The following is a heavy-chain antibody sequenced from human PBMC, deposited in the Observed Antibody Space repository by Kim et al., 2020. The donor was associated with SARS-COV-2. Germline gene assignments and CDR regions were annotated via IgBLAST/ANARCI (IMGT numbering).Heavy chain of an antibody. CDR2: IYPGDSDT. V-gene: IGHV5-51*01. CDR3: ARAASIAARPWLY. J-gene: IGHJ4*02. Sequence: GESLKISCKGSGYRFTSYWIGWVRQMPGKGLEWMGIIYPGDSDTRYSPSFQGQVTISADKSISTAYLQWSSLKASDTAMYYCARAASIAARPWLYWGQGTLVTVSS. CDR1: GYRFTSYW. D-gene: IGHD6-6*01.